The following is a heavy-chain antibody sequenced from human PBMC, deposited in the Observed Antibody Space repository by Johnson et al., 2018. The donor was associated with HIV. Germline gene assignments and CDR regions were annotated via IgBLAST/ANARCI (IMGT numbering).Heavy chain of an antibody. J-gene: IGHJ3*02. D-gene: IGHD6-13*01. CDR2: IRYDGSNK. CDR1: GFTFSSYG. Sequence: QMLLVESGGGVVQPGGSLRLSCAASGFTFSSYGMHWVRQAPGKGLEWVAFIRYDGSNKYYADSAKGRFTISRDNSRNTLFLQMNSLRVEDTAAYYCARGVKQQLSVVDAFGIWGQGTMVTVSS. V-gene: IGHV3-30*02. CDR3: ARGVKQQLSVVDAFGI.